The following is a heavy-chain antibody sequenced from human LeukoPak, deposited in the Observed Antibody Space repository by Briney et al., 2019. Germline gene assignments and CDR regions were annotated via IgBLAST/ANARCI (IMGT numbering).Heavy chain of an antibody. Sequence: PGGSLRLSCAASGFTFDDYAMHWARQAPGKGLEWVAVISYDGSNKYYADSVKGRFTISRNNSNNTLYLHMNSLKAEDTAVYYCAKDGGSSWTGGNWFDPWGQGTLVTVSS. V-gene: IGHV3-30*18. CDR3: AKDGGSSWTGGNWFDP. J-gene: IGHJ5*02. CDR2: ISYDGSNK. CDR1: GFTFDDYA. D-gene: IGHD6-13*01.